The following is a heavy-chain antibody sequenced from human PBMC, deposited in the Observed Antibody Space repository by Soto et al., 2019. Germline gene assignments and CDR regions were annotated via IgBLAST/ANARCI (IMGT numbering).Heavy chain of an antibody. J-gene: IGHJ4*02. Sequence: PGESLKISCKSSGYSFTDYWIGWVRQMPGKGLEWMGIIYPGDSDARYSPSFQGQVTISVDTSINTAFLRWNSLTASDTAMYYCARQADYDILTGYFYYFDYWGQGXLVTVSS. CDR1: GYSFTDYW. CDR2: IYPGDSDA. V-gene: IGHV5-51*01. CDR3: ARQADYDILTGYFYYFDY. D-gene: IGHD3-9*01.